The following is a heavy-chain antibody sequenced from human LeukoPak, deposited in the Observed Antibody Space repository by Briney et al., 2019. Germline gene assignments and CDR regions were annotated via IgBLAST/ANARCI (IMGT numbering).Heavy chain of an antibody. CDR3: AKDRRSLYAFDI. V-gene: IGHV3-30*02. Sequence: PGGTLRLSCAASGFTFRRYGMHWVRQAPGKGLEWVAFIRYDGSNKYYADSAKDRFTISRDNSKNTLYLQMHTLSAGHTAAYYCAKDRRSLYAFDILGQGRMVTVSS. CDR2: IRYDGSNK. D-gene: IGHD1-26*01. J-gene: IGHJ3*02. CDR1: GFTFRRYG.